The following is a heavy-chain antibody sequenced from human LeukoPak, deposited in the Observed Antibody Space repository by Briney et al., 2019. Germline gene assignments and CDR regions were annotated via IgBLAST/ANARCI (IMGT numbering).Heavy chain of an antibody. D-gene: IGHD7-27*01. V-gene: IGHV3-30*18. CDR1: GFTFSSYG. Sequence: GGSLRLSCAASGFTFSSYGMNWVRQAPGKGLEWVAVISYDGSNKYYADSVKGRFTISRDNSKNTLYLQMNSLRAEDTAVYYCAKDRSSSWGSKGYYFDYWGQGTLVTVSS. J-gene: IGHJ4*02. CDR3: AKDRSSSWGSKGYYFDY. CDR2: ISYDGSNK.